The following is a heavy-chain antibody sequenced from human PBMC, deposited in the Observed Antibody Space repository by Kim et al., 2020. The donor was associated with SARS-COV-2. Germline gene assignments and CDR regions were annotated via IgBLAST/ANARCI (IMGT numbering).Heavy chain of an antibody. D-gene: IGHD6-19*01. Sequence: GGSLRLSCAASGFTFGDFTMNWVRQAPGKGLEWVSSISSRGYYIYYADSVRGRFTISRDNAQNSLYLQMSSLRAEDTALYYCARDATVISYYVYSWGQGT. CDR3: ARDATVISYYVYS. J-gene: IGHJ4*02. CDR2: ISSRGYYI. CDR1: GFTFGDFT. V-gene: IGHV3-21*01.